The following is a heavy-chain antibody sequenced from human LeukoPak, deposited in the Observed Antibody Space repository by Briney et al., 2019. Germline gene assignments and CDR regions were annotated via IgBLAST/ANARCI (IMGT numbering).Heavy chain of an antibody. CDR1: GLTVSNNY. V-gene: IGHV3-53*01. CDR3: TRVLSDTRGWYHFDY. D-gene: IGHD6-19*01. J-gene: IGHJ4*02. Sequence: GGSLRLSCAASGLTVSNNYMGWVRQAPGKGLEWVSVIYGRGDTYYADSVRGRFTISRDNSKNILSLQMNSLRADDTATYYCTRVLSDTRGWYHFDYWGQGTLVTVSS. CDR2: IYGRGDT.